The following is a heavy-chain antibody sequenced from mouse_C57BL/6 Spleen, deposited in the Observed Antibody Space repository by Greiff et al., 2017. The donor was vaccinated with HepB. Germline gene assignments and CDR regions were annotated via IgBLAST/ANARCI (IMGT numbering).Heavy chain of an antibody. CDR1: GYTFTSYW. V-gene: IGHV1-7*01. CDR3: ARRDLIYDGYLWYFDV. Sequence: QVQLQQSGAELAKPGASVKLSCKASGYTFTSYWMHWVKQRPGQGLEWIGYINPSSGYTKYNQKFKDKATLTADESSSTAYMQLSSLTYEDSAVYYGARRDLIYDGYLWYFDVWGPGTTVTVSS. CDR2: INPSSGYT. J-gene: IGHJ1*01. D-gene: IGHD2-3*01.